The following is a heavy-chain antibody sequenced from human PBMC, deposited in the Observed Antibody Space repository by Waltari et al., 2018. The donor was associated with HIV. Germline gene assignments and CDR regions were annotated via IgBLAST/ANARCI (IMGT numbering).Heavy chain of an antibody. CDR3: ARDSGPYYYDSSGYASFDY. J-gene: IGHJ4*02. D-gene: IGHD3-22*01. CDR2: ISSSSSYI. CDR1: GFTFSRYS. V-gene: IGHV3-21*01. Sequence: EVQLVESGGGLVKPGGSLRLSCAASGFTFSRYSLNWVRQAPGKGREWVSSISSSSSYIYYADSVKGRFTISRDNAKNSLCLQMNSLRAEDTAVYYCARDSGPYYYDSSGYASFDYWGQGTLVTVSS.